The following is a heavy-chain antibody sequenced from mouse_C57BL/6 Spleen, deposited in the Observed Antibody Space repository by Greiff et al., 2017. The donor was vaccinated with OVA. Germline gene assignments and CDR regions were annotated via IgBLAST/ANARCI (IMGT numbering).Heavy chain of an antibody. CDR3: AREYYDYDLYYFDY. V-gene: IGHV5-16*01. CDR2: INYDGSST. J-gene: IGHJ2*01. CDR1: GFTFSDYY. Sequence: DVMLVESEGGLVQPGSSMKLSCTASGFTFSDYYMAWVRQVPEKGLEWVANINYDGSSTYYLDSLKSRFIISRDNAKNILYLQMSSLKSEDTATYYCAREYYDYDLYYFDYWGQGTTLTVSS. D-gene: IGHD2-4*01.